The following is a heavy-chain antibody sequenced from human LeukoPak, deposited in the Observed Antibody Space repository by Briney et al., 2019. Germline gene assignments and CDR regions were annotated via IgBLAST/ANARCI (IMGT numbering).Heavy chain of an antibody. CDR2: ISYDGSNK. J-gene: IGHJ4*02. CDR1: GFTVSSNY. CDR3: AKDQAIVGATYFDY. V-gene: IGHV3-30*18. Sequence: GGSLRLSCAASGFTVSSNYMSWVRQAPGKGLEWVTVISYDGSNKYYADSVKGRFTISRDNSKNTLYLQMNSLRAEDTAVYYCAKDQAIVGATYFDYWGQGTLVTVSS. D-gene: IGHD1-26*01.